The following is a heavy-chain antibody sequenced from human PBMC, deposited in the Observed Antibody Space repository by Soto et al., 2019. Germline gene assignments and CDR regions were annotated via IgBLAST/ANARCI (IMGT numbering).Heavy chain of an antibody. D-gene: IGHD3-22*01. CDR3: ARDQYYYDSSGPYAFDI. CDR1: GVIFSNYA. V-gene: IGHV3-30-3*01. J-gene: IGHJ3*02. Sequence: GGSLRLFCAASGVIFSNYAMHWVRQAPGKGLEWVAVISYDESNKYYADSVKGRFTISRDNAKNSLYLQMNSLRAEDTAVYYCARDQYYYDSSGPYAFDIWGQGTMVTVSS. CDR2: ISYDESNK.